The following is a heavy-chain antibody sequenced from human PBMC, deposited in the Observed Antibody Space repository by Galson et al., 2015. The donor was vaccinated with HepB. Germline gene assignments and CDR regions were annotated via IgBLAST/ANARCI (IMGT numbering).Heavy chain of an antibody. V-gene: IGHV4-39*01. CDR3: ARQVGYSYGYGDY. Sequence: LSLTCTVSGGSISSSSYYWGWIRQPPGKGLEWIGSIYYSGSTYYNPSLKSRVTISVDTSKNQFSLKLSSVTAADTAVYYCARQVGYSYGYGDYWGQGTLVTVSS. CDR2: IYYSGST. D-gene: IGHD5-18*01. J-gene: IGHJ4*02. CDR1: GGSISSSSYY.